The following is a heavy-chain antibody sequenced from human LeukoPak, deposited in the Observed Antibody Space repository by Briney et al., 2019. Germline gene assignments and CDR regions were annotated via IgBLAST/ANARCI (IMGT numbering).Heavy chain of an antibody. CDR2: IYHSGST. Sequence: SETLSLTCTVSGYSISSGYYWGWIRQPPGKGLEWIGNIYHSGSTYYNPSLKSRVTISVDTSKNQFSLKLSSVTAADTAVYYCARDRDLRASGLWFENWGQGTLVTVSS. J-gene: IGHJ5*02. CDR1: GYSISSGYY. CDR3: ARDRDLRASGLWFEN. D-gene: IGHD3-3*01. V-gene: IGHV4-38-2*02.